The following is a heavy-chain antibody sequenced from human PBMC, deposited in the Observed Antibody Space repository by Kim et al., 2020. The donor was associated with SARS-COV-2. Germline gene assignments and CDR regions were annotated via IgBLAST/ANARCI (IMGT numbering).Heavy chain of an antibody. J-gene: IGHJ4*02. CDR2: IYYSGST. CDR3: ASLTTVVTNLDY. CDR1: GGSISSSSYY. D-gene: IGHD4-17*01. V-gene: IGHV4-39*01. Sequence: SETLSLTCTVSGGSISSSSYYWGWIRQPPGKGLEWIGSIYYSGSTYYNPSLKSRVTISVDTSKNQFSLKLSSVTAADTAVYYCASLTTVVTNLDYWGQGTLVTVSS.